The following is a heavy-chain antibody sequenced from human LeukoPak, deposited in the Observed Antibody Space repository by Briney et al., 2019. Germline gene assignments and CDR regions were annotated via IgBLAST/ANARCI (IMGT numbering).Heavy chain of an antibody. Sequence: GGSLRLSCAASGFTFSSYAMHWVRQAPGKGLEWVAVISYDGSNKYYADSVKGRFTISRVNSKNTPYLQMNSLRAEDTAVYYCARDKSHYYDSSGPFDYWGQGTLVTVSS. D-gene: IGHD3-22*01. CDR2: ISYDGSNK. CDR1: GFTFSSYA. J-gene: IGHJ4*02. CDR3: ARDKSHYYDSSGPFDY. V-gene: IGHV3-30-3*01.